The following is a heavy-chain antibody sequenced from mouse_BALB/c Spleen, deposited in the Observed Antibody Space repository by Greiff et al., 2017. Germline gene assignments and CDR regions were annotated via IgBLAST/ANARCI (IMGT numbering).Heavy chain of an antibody. CDR1: GYTFTDYN. D-gene: IGHD3-1*01. J-gene: IGHJ3*01. CDR3: AREGSSGYVWFAY. V-gene: IGHV1S29*02. Sequence: VQLKESGPELVKPGASVKISCKASGYTFTDYNMHWVKQSHGKSLEWIGYIYPYNGGTGYNQKFKSKATLTVDNSSSTAYMELRSLTSEDSAVYYCAREGSSGYVWFAYWGQGTLVTVSA. CDR2: IYPYNGGT.